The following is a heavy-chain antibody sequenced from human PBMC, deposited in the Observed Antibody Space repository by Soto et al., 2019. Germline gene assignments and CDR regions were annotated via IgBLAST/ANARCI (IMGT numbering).Heavy chain of an antibody. CDR3: ARGPRYSSYYNYFCMDV. CDR2: TRNKANSYTT. J-gene: IGHJ6*03. V-gene: IGHV3-72*01. D-gene: IGHD2-15*01. CDR1: GFTFSDHY. Sequence: EVQLVESGGGLVQPGGSLRLSCAASGFTFSDHYMDWVRQAPGKGLEWVGRTRNKANSYTTEYAASEKGRFTISRDDSKNLLYLQMHRLKTVDTAGYYCARGPRYSSYYNYFCMDVWGKGTTVTVSS.